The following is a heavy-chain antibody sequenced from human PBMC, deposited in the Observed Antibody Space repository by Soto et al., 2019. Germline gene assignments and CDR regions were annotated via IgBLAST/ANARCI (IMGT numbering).Heavy chain of an antibody. D-gene: IGHD3-9*01. V-gene: IGHV1-69*13. CDR2: IIPIFGTA. CDR1: GGTFSSYA. J-gene: IGHJ5*02. Sequence: ASVKVSCKASGGTFSSYAISWVRQAPGQGLEWMGGIIPIFGTANYAQKFQGRVTITADESTSTAYMELSSLRSEDTAVYYCARDGKSGILTGYSLNWFDPWGQGTLVTVSS. CDR3: ARDGKSGILTGYSLNWFDP.